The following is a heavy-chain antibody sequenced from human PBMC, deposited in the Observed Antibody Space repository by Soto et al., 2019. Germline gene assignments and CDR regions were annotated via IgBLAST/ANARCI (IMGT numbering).Heavy chain of an antibody. V-gene: IGHV1-2*02. CDR2: INPNSGGT. J-gene: IGHJ4*02. Sequence: GASVKVSCKASGYTFTGYYMHWVRQAPGQGLEWMGWINPNSGGTNYAQKFQGRVTMTRDTSISTAYMELSRLRSDDTAVYYCARDRYDFWSGYYDYWGQGTLVTVSS. CDR1: GYTFTGYY. D-gene: IGHD3-3*01. CDR3: ARDRYDFWSGYYDY.